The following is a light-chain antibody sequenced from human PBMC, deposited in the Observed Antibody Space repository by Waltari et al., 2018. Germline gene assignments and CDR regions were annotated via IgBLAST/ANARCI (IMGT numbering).Light chain of an antibody. V-gene: IGLV10-54*04. J-gene: IGLJ1*01. CDR3: SSWDVRLDVYV. Sequence: QAGLTQPPSVSRALRQTATLTCTGDYNNVGQRGATWLHQHQGHPPQLLLYRDYRRPSGISERFASSRSGNTDSLTIAGLQPEDEADYYCSSWDVRLDVYVFGPGTKLSVL. CDR2: RDY. CDR1: YNNVGQRG.